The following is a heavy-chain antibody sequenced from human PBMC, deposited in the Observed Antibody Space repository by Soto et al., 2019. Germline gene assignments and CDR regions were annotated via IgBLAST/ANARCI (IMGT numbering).Heavy chain of an antibody. CDR2: VYYSGNT. V-gene: IGHV4-59*01. D-gene: IGHD5-18*01. CDR3: ARARYNYFDY. Sequence: QVQLQESGPGLVKPSEPLSLTCTVSGGSSRSFSWSWLRQPPGKGLEYIGNVYYSGNTNYNPALKSRVIVSVDTSKSQFALRLSSVTAADTAVYYCARARYNYFDYWGQGTRVTVSS. J-gene: IGHJ4*02. CDR1: GGSSRSFS.